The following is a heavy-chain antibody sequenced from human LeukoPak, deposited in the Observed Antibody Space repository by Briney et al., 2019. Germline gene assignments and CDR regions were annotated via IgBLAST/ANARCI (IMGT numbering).Heavy chain of an antibody. CDR1: GGSISSSSYY. V-gene: IGHV4-39*01. D-gene: IGHD1-14*01. CDR3: ARRGTPFDY. CDR2: IYYSGST. Sequence: PSETLSLTCTVSGGSISSSSYYWGWIRQPPGKGLEWIGSIYYSGSTYYNPSLKSRVTISVDTSKNQFSLKLSSVTAADTAVYYCARRGTPFDYWGQGTLVTVSS. J-gene: IGHJ4*02.